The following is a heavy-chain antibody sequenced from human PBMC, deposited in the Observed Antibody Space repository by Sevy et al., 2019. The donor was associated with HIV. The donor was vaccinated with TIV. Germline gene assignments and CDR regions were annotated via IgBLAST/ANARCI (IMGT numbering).Heavy chain of an antibody. CDR2: INHGGST. Sequence: SETLSLTCAVYGGSFSGYYWSWIRQPPGKGLEWIGEINHGGSTNYNPSLKGRVTISVETSKNQFSLKLSSVTAADAAVYYCARVLRLGYCTGGVCHSGYYYYYYGMDVWGKGTTVTVSS. J-gene: IGHJ6*04. CDR3: ARVLRLGYCTGGVCHSGYYYYYYGMDV. CDR1: GGSFSGYY. D-gene: IGHD2-8*02. V-gene: IGHV4-34*01.